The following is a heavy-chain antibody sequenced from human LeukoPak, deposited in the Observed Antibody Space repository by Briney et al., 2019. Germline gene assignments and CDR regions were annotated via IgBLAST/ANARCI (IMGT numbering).Heavy chain of an antibody. CDR1: GFTVSSNY. D-gene: IGHD3-22*01. Sequence: PVGSLRLSCAASGFTVSSNYMSWVRQAPGKGLEWVSVIYSGGSTYYADSVKGRFTISRDNSKNTLYLQMNSLRAEDTAVYYCASHDSSGYSFSLYYWGQGTLVTVSS. CDR2: IYSGGST. CDR3: ASHDSSGYSFSLYY. V-gene: IGHV3-66*02. J-gene: IGHJ4*02.